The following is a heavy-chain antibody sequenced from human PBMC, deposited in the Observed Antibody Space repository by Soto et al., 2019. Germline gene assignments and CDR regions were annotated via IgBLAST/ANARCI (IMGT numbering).Heavy chain of an antibody. J-gene: IGHJ4*02. CDR1: GYTLSELS. D-gene: IGHD3-22*01. CDR2: FDHEDGET. Sequence: QVRLVQSGAEVKKPGASVKVSCKVSGYTLSELSIHWVRQAPGKGLEWMGGFDHEDGETINAQRFQGRVTMTEDTSTDTAYMELRSLRSEDTAVYFCATLKPNYYYDSRGYYYWGQGTLVTVSS. CDR3: ATLKPNYYYDSRGYYY. V-gene: IGHV1-24*01.